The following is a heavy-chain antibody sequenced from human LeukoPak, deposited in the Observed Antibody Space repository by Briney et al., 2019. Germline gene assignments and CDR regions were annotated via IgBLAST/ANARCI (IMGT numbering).Heavy chain of an antibody. CDR3: ARAMWEQLYFDY. V-gene: IGHV3-23*01. Sequence: GGSLRLSCAGSGFSFVSHAMSWVRQAPGKGLEWVAGSSGSGRTAYYADSVEGRFTVSRDLSKSILFLQMNSLGAEDTAVYYCARAMWEQLYFDYWGQGTLVTVSS. CDR2: SSGSGRTA. J-gene: IGHJ4*02. D-gene: IGHD1-26*01. CDR1: GFSFVSHA.